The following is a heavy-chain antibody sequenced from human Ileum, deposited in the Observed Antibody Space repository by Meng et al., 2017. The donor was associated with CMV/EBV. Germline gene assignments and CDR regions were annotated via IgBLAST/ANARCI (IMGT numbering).Heavy chain of an antibody. CDR3: AREEGAYLTNDYYYGMDV. Sequence: ASVKVSCKASGYTFTGYYIHWVRQAPGQGLEWMGWINPNTGATNYAQKFQDRVTMTRDTSISTAYMDLSRLRSDDTALYFCAREEGAYLTNDYYYGMDVWGLGTTVTVSS. CDR2: INPNTGAT. CDR1: GYTFTGYY. J-gene: IGHJ6*02. D-gene: IGHD1-26*01. V-gene: IGHV1-2*02.